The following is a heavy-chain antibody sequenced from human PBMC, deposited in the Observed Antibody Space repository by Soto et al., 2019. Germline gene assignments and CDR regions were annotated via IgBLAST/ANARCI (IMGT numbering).Heavy chain of an antibody. CDR2: ISSSSSYI. CDR1: GFTFSSYS. D-gene: IGHD6-13*01. CDR3: ARGIYSSSWYPIGFDY. Sequence: EVQLVESGGGLVKPGGSLRLSCAASGFTFSSYSMNWVRQAPGKGLEWVSSISSSSSYIYYADSVKGRFTISRDNTKNSLYLQMNSLRAEDTAVYYCARGIYSSSWYPIGFDYWGQGTLVTVSS. J-gene: IGHJ4*02. V-gene: IGHV3-21*01.